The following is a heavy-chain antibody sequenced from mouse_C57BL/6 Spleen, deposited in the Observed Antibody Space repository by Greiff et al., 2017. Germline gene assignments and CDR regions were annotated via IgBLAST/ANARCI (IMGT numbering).Heavy chain of an antibody. CDR2: IYPSDSET. J-gene: IGHJ2*01. V-gene: IGHV1-61*01. D-gene: IGHD6-1*01. CDR1: GYTFTSYW. CDR3: ARRQGDYFDY. Sequence: QVQLQQPGAELVRPGSSVKLSCNASGYTFTSYWMDWVKQRPGQGLEWIGNIYPSDSETHYNQKFKDKATLTVDKSSSTAYMQLSSLTSEDSAVYYCARRQGDYFDYWGQGTTLTVSS.